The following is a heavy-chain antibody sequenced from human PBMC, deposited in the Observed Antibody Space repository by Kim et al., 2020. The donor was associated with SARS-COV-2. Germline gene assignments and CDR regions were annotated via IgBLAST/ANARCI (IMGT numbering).Heavy chain of an antibody. CDR3: ATDYYGSGSYSVLDY. CDR2: FDPEDGET. Sequence: ASVKVSCKVSGYTLTELSMHWVRQAPGKGLEWMGGFDPEDGETIYAQKFQGRVTMTEDTSTDTAYMELSSLRSEDTAVYYCATDYYGSGSYSVLDYWGQGTLVTVSS. D-gene: IGHD3-10*01. V-gene: IGHV1-24*01. CDR1: GYTLTELS. J-gene: IGHJ4*02.